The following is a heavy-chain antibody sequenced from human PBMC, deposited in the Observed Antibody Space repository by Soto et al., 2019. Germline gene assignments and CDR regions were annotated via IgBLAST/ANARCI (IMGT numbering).Heavy chain of an antibody. D-gene: IGHD3-16*01. CDR2: IDPSGST. Sequence: SETLSLTCTVSGASINGYYWSWIRQPAGKGLEWIGRIDPSGSTNYNPSLKSRVTMSADTSKNQFSLKLTSVTAADTAVYYCARESVGEGTLDYWGQGNPVTVSS. CDR1: GASINGYY. CDR3: ARESVGEGTLDY. V-gene: IGHV4-4*07. J-gene: IGHJ4*02.